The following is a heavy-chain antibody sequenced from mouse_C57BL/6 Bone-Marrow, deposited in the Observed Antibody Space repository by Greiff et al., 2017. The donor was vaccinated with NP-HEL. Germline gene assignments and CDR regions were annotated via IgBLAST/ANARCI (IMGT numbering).Heavy chain of an antibody. Sequence: QVQLQQPGAELVKPGASVKMSCKASGYTFTSYWITWVKQRPGQGLEWIGDIYPGSGSTNYNEKFKSKATLPVDTSSSTAYMQPSSLTSEDSAVYYCARGYDYGEAWFAYWGQGTLATVSA. CDR3: ARGYDYGEAWFAY. CDR1: GYTFTSYW. D-gene: IGHD2-4*01. V-gene: IGHV1-55*01. J-gene: IGHJ3*01. CDR2: IYPGSGST.